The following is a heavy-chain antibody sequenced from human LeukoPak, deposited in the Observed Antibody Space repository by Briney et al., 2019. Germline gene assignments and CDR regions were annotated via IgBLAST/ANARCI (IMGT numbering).Heavy chain of an antibody. CDR2: IYYSGST. J-gene: IGHJ4*02. CDR3: ARRDTAAPXPVFDY. V-gene: IGHV4-39*01. Sequence: PSETLSLTCTVSGGSISSSSSYWGWIRQPPGKGLEWIGSIYYSGSTYYNPSLKSRVTISVDTSKNQFSLKLSSVTAADTAVYYCARRDTAAPXPVFDYWGQGTLVTVSS. D-gene: IGHD5-18*01. CDR1: GGSISSSSSY.